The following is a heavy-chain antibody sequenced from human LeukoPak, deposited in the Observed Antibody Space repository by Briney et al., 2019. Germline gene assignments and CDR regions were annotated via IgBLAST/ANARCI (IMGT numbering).Heavy chain of an antibody. D-gene: IGHD3-22*01. CDR3: ARAGGTYYYESSGYYYQNWFDS. CDR2: NNSNSGGT. J-gene: IGHJ5*01. Sequence: ASVKVSCKASGYRFSHYYMHWGRHAPGQGLEWMGRNNSNSGGTGFAEKFRGRVTMTRDTSISTAYMELSRLTSDDTAVYYCARAGGTYYYESSGYYYQNWFDSWGQGTLVTVSS. CDR1: GYRFSHYY. V-gene: IGHV1-2*06.